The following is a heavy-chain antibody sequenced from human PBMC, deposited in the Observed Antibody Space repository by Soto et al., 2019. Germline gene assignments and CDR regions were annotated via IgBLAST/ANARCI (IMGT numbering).Heavy chain of an antibody. J-gene: IGHJ4*02. CDR2: ISYDGTNK. Sequence: VGSLRLSCAASGFSFSISPMHWVRQAPGKGPEWVALISYDGTNKFYADSVKGRVTISRDNSKSTLYLQVDSLRPEDAAVYYCARDPKTSGGQHWAFNYFDSWGQGTLVTVSS. CDR1: GFSFSISP. V-gene: IGHV3-30-3*01. CDR3: ARDPKTSGGQHWAFNYFDS. D-gene: IGHD7-27*01.